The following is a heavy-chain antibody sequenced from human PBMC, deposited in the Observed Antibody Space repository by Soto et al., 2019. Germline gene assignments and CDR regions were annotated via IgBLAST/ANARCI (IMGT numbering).Heavy chain of an antibody. Sequence: QVQLVESGGGVVQPGRSLRLSCAASGFTFSSYGMHWVRQAPGKGLEWVAVIWYDGSNKYYADSVKGRFTISRDNSKNTLYLQTNSLRAEDTAVYYCARDTSYSYFDYWGQGTLVTVSS. D-gene: IGHD5-18*01. V-gene: IGHV3-33*01. CDR3: ARDTSYSYFDY. CDR2: IWYDGSNK. J-gene: IGHJ4*02. CDR1: GFTFSSYG.